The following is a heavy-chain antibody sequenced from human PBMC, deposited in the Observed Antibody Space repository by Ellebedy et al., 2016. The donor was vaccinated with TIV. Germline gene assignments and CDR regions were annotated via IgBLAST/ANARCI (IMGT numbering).Heavy chain of an antibody. D-gene: IGHD3-22*01. CDR1: GYTFSSYY. CDR2: INPSGGST. V-gene: IGHV1-46*01. Sequence: AASVKVSCKASGYTFSSYYMHWVRQAPGQGLEWMGIINPSGGSTTYAQKFQGRVSITRDTSTSTVHMEVSSLRSEDTAVYYCARDSHYYEIGGLSGMDVWGQGTTVTVSS. CDR3: ARDSHYYEIGGLSGMDV. J-gene: IGHJ6*02.